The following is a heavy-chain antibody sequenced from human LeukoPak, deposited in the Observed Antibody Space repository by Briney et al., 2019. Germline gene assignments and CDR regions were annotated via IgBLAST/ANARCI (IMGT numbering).Heavy chain of an antibody. J-gene: IGHJ3*02. CDR3: ARLQAGTTEGDAFDI. V-gene: IGHV5-51*01. CDR1: GYSFTSYW. D-gene: IGHD1-1*01. CDR2: IYPGDSDT. Sequence: PGESLKISCKGSGYSFTSYWIGWLRQMPGKGLEWMGIIYPGDSDTRYSPSFQGQVTISADKSISTAYLQRSSLKASDTAMYYCARLQAGTTEGDAFDIWGQGTMVTVSS.